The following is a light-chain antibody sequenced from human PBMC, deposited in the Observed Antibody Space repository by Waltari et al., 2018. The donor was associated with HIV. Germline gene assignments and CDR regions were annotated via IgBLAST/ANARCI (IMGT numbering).Light chain of an antibody. V-gene: IGLV1-47*01. CDR1: RSNIGSNY. J-gene: IGLJ1*01. CDR2: RNN. CDR3: AAWDDTLSGPD. Sequence: QSVLTQPPSASGTPGQRVTISCSGSRSNIGSNYVYWYQQLPGTAPNLLIYRNNERPSGVPDRFSGSKSGTSASLAISGLRSEDEADYYCAAWDDTLSGPDFGTGTKVTVL.